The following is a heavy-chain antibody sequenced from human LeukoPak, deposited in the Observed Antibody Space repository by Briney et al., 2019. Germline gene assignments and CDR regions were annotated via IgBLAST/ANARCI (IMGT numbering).Heavy chain of an antibody. CDR1: GYTFTTYG. D-gene: IGHD3-10*01. CDR2: IIPIFGTA. CDR3: ARAMSTMVRGVISDYYYYYMDV. Sequence: GASVKVSCKASGYTFTTYGFSWVRQAPGQGLEWMGGIIPIFGTANYAQKFQGRVTITADESTSTAYMELSSLRSEDTAVYYCARAMSTMVRGVISDYYYYYMDVWGKGTTVTISS. V-gene: IGHV1-69*13. J-gene: IGHJ6*03.